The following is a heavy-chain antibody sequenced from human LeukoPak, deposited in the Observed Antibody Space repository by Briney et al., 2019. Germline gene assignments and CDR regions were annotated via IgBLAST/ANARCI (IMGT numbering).Heavy chain of an antibody. Sequence: PGGSLRLSCAASGFTFSSYGLGWVRQAPGKGLEWVSSISGSGGSTYYADSVKGRFTISRDNSKSTLYLQMNSLRAEDTAVYYCAELGITMIGGVWGKGTTVTISS. D-gene: IGHD3-10*02. J-gene: IGHJ6*04. CDR2: ISGSGGST. CDR3: AELGITMIGGV. CDR1: GFTFSSYG. V-gene: IGHV3-23*01.